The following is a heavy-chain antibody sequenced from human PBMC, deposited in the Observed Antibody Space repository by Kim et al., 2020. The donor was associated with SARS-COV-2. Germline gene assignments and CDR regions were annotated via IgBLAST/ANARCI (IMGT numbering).Heavy chain of an antibody. CDR3: ARSLASYCYGSGSYYNEYYFDY. D-gene: IGHD3-10*01. CDR1: GFTFSSYW. J-gene: IGHJ4*02. Sequence: GGSLRLSCAASGFTFSSYWMSWVRQAPGKGLEWVANIKQDGSEKYYVDSVKGRFTISRDNAKNSLYLQMNSLRAEDTAAYYCARSLASYCYGSGSYYNEYYFDYWGQRTLVTVSS. V-gene: IGHV3-7*03. CDR2: IKQDGSEK.